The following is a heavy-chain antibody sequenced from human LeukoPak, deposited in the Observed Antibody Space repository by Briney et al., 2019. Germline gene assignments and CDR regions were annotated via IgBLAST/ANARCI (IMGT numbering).Heavy chain of an antibody. Sequence: GRSLRLSCAASGFTFSSYGMHWVRQAPGKGLEWVAVISYDGSNKYYADSVKSRFTISRDNSKNTLYLQMNSLRAEDTAVYYCANKGAARPFDYWGQGTLVTVSS. J-gene: IGHJ4*02. CDR3: ANKGAARPFDY. V-gene: IGHV3-30*18. CDR2: ISYDGSNK. D-gene: IGHD6-6*01. CDR1: GFTFSSYG.